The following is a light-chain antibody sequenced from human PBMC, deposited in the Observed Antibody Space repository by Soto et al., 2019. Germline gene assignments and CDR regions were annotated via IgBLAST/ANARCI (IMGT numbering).Light chain of an antibody. CDR1: QSVSSN. Sequence: EIVMTQSPATLSVSPGERATLSCRASQSVSSNLAWYQQKPGQAPRLLIYGASTRATGIPARFSGSGSGTVFTITISSLQYEYFAVYYCQQNNKSPYTFGQGTKLEIK. V-gene: IGKV3-15*01. CDR3: QQNNKSPYT. CDR2: GAS. J-gene: IGKJ2*01.